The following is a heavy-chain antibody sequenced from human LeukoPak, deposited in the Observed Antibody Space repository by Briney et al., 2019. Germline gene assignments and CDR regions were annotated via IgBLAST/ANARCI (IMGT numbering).Heavy chain of an antibody. J-gene: IGHJ6*02. CDR2: INPNSGGT. V-gene: IGHV1-2*02. CDR3: ARVSGVLRFLEWDPVYYGMDV. CDR1: GYTFTGYY. Sequence: GASVKVSCKASGYTFTGYYMHWVRQAPGQGLEWMGWINPNSGGTNYAQKFQGRVTMTRDTSISTAYMELSRLRSDDTAVYYCARVSGVLRFLEWDPVYYGMDVWGQGTTVTVSS. D-gene: IGHD3-3*01.